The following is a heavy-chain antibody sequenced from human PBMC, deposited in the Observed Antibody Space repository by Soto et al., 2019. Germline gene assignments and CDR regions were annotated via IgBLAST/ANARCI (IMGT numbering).Heavy chain of an antibody. J-gene: IGHJ3*02. Sequence: VASVKVSCKASGGTFSSYAISWVRQAPGQGLEWMGGIIPIFGTANYAQKFQGRVTITADESTSTAYMELSSLRSEDTAVYYCASYCSSTSCYKDDAFDIWGQGTMVTVSS. CDR1: GGTFSSYA. CDR3: ASYCSSTSCYKDDAFDI. V-gene: IGHV1-69*13. D-gene: IGHD2-2*02. CDR2: IIPIFGTA.